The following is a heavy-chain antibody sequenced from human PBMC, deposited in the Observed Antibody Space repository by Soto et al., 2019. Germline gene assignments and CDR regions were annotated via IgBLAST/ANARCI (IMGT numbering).Heavy chain of an antibody. CDR3: ARSRHDYDFWSGYPYNWFDP. D-gene: IGHD3-3*01. Sequence: ASVKVSCKASGYTFTSYAMHWVRQAPGQRLEWMGWINAGNGNTKYSQKFQGRVTITRDTSASTAYMELSSLRSEDTAVYYCARSRHDYDFWSGYPYNWFDPWGQGILVTVSS. CDR2: INAGNGNT. J-gene: IGHJ5*02. CDR1: GYTFTSYA. V-gene: IGHV1-3*01.